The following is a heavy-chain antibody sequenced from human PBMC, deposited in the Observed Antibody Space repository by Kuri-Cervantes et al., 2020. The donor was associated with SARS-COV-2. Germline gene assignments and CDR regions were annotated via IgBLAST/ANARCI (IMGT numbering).Heavy chain of an antibody. CDR2: IDPEDGET. V-gene: IGHV1-69-2*01. CDR1: GYAFIDHY. D-gene: IGHD1/OR15-1a*01. J-gene: IGHJ4*02. Sequence: ASVKVSCKVSGYAFIDHYMHWLQQAPGEGPEWMGLIDPEDGETKYAEKFQGRLTLTADTSTDTAYMELSGLRSEDTAVYYCATNTGQWGQGTLVTVSS. CDR3: ATNTGQ.